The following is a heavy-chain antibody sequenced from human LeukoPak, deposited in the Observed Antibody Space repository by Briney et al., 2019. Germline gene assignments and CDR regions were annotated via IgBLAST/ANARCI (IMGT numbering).Heavy chain of an antibody. CDR3: ARVIVDCSSTSCYVGWFDP. J-gene: IGHJ5*02. D-gene: IGHD2-2*01. CDR2: ISAYNGNT. CDR1: GYTFTSYG. Sequence: GASVKVSCKASGYTFTSYGISWVRQAPGQGLEWMGWISAYNGNTNYAQKLQGRVTMTTDTSTSTAYMELSSLRSEDTAVYYCARVIVDCSSTSCYVGWFDPWGQGTLVTVSS. V-gene: IGHV1-18*01.